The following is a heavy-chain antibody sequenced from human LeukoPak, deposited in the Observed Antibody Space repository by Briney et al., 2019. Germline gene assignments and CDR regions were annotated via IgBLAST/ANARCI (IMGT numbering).Heavy chain of an antibody. D-gene: IGHD3-10*01. CDR1: GGSISSGSYY. J-gene: IGHJ4*02. V-gene: IGHV4-61*02. CDR2: IYTSGST. CDR3: ARDTWFGESGLDY. Sequence: SETLSLTCTVSGGSISSGSYYWRWLRQPAGKGLEWIGRIYTSGSTNYNPSLKSRVTISVDTSKNQFSLKLSSVTAADTAVYYCARDTWFGESGLDYWGQGTLVTVSS.